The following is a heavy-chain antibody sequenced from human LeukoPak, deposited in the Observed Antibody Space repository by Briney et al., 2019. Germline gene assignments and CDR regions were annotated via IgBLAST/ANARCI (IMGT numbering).Heavy chain of an antibody. CDR1: GGSISSYY. CDR3: ARVRYSSSWYRGAFDI. V-gene: IGHV4-59*01. J-gene: IGHJ3*02. D-gene: IGHD6-13*01. Sequence: SETLSLTCTVSGGSISSYYWSWIRQPPGKGLEWIGYIYYSGSTNYNPSLKSRVTISVDTSKNQFSLKLSSVTAADTAVYYCARVRYSSSWYRGAFDIWGQGTMVTVSS. CDR2: IYYSGST.